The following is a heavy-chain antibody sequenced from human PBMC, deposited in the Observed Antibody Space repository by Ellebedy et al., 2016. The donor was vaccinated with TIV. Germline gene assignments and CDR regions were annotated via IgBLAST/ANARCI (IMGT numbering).Heavy chain of an antibody. CDR2: ISGSGGST. J-gene: IGHJ6*02. D-gene: IGHD2-8*01. CDR3: ARDLLNGMDV. Sequence: GESLKISXAASGFIINTYWMTWVRQAPGKGLEWVSAISGSGGSTYYADSVKGRFTISRDNSKNTLYLQMNSLRAEDTAVYYCARDLLNGMDVWGQGTTVTVSS. CDR1: GFIINTYW. V-gene: IGHV3-23*01.